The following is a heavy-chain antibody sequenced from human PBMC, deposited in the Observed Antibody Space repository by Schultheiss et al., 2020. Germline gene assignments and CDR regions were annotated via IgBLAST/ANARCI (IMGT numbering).Heavy chain of an antibody. J-gene: IGHJ5*02. Sequence: SVKVSCKASGYTFTSYAMNWVRQAPGQGLEWMGWIIPIFGTANYAQKFQGRVTITADESTSTAYMELSSLRSEDTAVYYCAREGGCGDCYSFWFDPWGQGTLVTVPS. D-gene: IGHD2-21*01. V-gene: IGHV1-69*13. CDR1: GYTFTSYA. CDR3: AREGGCGDCYSFWFDP. CDR2: IIPIFGTA.